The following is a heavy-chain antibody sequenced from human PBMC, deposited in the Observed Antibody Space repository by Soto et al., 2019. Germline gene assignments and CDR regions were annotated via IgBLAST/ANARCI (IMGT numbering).Heavy chain of an antibody. CDR1: GYTFTGYY. V-gene: IGHV1-2*04. CDR2: INPNSGGT. Sequence: ASVKVSCKASGYTFTGYYMHWVRQAPGQGLEWMGWINPNSGGTNYAQKFQGWVTMTRDTSISTAYMELSRLRSDDTAVYYCARSGYGDYVGLWDYWGQGTLVTVSS. D-gene: IGHD4-17*01. CDR3: ARSGYGDYVGLWDY. J-gene: IGHJ4*02.